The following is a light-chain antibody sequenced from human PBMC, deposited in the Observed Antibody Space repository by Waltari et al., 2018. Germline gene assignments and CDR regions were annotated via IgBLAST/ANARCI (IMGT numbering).Light chain of an antibody. CDR2: REI. Sequence: YEMTQPPSVSVSPGQPASITCPGDNLQYKYVYWYQHKPGKSPLLILYREIERPSGIPGRFSGSNPGNTATLTISETQAMDEADYYCQAWDTSTGVVFGGGTKLTVL. CDR1: NLQYKY. V-gene: IGLV3-1*01. CDR3: QAWDTSTGVV. J-gene: IGLJ2*01.